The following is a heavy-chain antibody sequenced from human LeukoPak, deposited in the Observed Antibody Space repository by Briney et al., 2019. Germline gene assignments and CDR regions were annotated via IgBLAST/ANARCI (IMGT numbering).Heavy chain of an antibody. J-gene: IGHJ4*02. V-gene: IGHV3-53*01. Sequence: GGSLRLSCAASGFTVSSNYMSWVRQAPGKGLEGVSVIYSGGSTYYADSVKGRFTISRDNSKNTLYLQMNSLRAEDTAVYYCARDSYYDSSGYYYEDYWGQGTLVTVSS. CDR2: IYSGGST. CDR3: ARDSYYDSSGYYYEDY. D-gene: IGHD3-22*01. CDR1: GFTVSSNY.